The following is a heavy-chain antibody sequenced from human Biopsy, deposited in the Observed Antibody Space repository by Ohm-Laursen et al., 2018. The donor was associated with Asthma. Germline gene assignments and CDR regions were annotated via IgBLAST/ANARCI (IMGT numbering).Heavy chain of an antibody. J-gene: IGHJ6*02. Sequence: SLRLSCAASGFTFRTYSMSWVRQAPGKGLEWVSSISSSSSYIYYADSVKGRFTISRDNAENSLYLQMDSLRTEDTGVYYCAKTLHNNSGQEVGGMDVWGQGTTVTVSS. D-gene: IGHD1/OR15-1a*01. CDR3: AKTLHNNSGQEVGGMDV. CDR1: GFTFRTYS. CDR2: ISSSSSYI. V-gene: IGHV3-21*01.